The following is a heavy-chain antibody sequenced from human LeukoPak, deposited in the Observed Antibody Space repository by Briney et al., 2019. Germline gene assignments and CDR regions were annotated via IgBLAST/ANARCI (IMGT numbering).Heavy chain of an antibody. J-gene: IGHJ4*02. CDR1: GFTFSSYG. CDR2: IWYDGSNK. Sequence: PGGSLRLSCAASGFTFSSYGMHGVRQAPGKGLEGVGFIWYDGSNKYYVDSVKGRFTISRDNSKHTLYLQINSLRAEDTAVYHCANSLRGYSFGTFDCWGQATLVTVSS. V-gene: IGHV3-30*02. CDR3: ANSLRGYSFGTFDC. D-gene: IGHD5-18*01.